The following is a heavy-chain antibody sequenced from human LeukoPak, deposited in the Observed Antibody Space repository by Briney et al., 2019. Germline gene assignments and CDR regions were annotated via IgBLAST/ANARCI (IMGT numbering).Heavy chain of an antibody. D-gene: IGHD5-24*01. CDR1: GYTFTSYY. CDR2: FNPSGGST. Sequence: ASVKVSCKASGYTFTSYYMHWVRQAPGQGLEWMGIFNPSGGSTSYAQKFQGRVTMTRDTSTSTVYMELSSLRSEDTAVYYCARDFGRDGYNYKGLDYRGQGTLVTVSS. CDR3: ARDFGRDGYNYKGLDY. J-gene: IGHJ4*02. V-gene: IGHV1-46*01.